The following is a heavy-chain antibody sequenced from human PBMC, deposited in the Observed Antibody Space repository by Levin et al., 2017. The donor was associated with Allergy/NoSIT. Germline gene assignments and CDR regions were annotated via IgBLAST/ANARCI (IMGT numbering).Heavy chain of an antibody. CDR1: GFTFSSYS. J-gene: IGHJ3*02. CDR2: ISSSSSTI. CDR3: AASPLYDSSGYSNAFDS. D-gene: IGHD3-22*01. Sequence: GGSLRLSCAASGFTFSSYSMNWVRQAPGKGLEWVSYISSSSSTIYYADSVKGRFTISRDNAKNSLYLQMNSLRDEDTAVYYCAASPLYDSSGYSNAFDSWGQGTMVTVSS. V-gene: IGHV3-48*02.